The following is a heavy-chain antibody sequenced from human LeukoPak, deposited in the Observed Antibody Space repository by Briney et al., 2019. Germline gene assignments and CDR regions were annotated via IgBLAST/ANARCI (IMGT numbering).Heavy chain of an antibody. CDR3: ARILSEDTSSSWYSIGY. Sequence: GESLKISCKGSGYSFTSYWIGWVRQMPGKGLEWMGIIYPGDSDTRYSPSFQGQVTISADKSISTAYLQWSSLKASDTAMYYCARILSEDTSSSWYSIGYWGQGTLVTVSS. D-gene: IGHD6-13*01. J-gene: IGHJ4*02. CDR2: IYPGDSDT. CDR1: GYSFTSYW. V-gene: IGHV5-51*01.